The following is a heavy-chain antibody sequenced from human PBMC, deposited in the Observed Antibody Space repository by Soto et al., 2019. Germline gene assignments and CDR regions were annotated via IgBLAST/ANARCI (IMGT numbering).Heavy chain of an antibody. CDR1: GGSVSSGSYY. CDR3: ARDTYYYDSSGYYASSSYYYGMDV. V-gene: IGHV4-61*01. CDR2: IYYSGST. J-gene: IGHJ6*02. Sequence: SETLSLTCTVSGGSVSSGSYYWSWIRQPPGKGLEWIGYIYYSGSTNYDPSLKSRVTISVDTSKNQFSLKLSSVTAADTAVYYCARDTYYYDSSGYYASSSYYYGMDVWGQGTTVTVS. D-gene: IGHD3-22*01.